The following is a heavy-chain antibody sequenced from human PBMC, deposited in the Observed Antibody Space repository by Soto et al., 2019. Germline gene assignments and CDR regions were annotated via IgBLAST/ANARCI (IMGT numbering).Heavy chain of an antibody. CDR1: GFTFSNYA. J-gene: IGHJ6*02. CDR3: ARDWTGNTCPCLDV. D-gene: IGHD2-8*02. V-gene: IGHV3-23*01. Sequence: EVQLWESGGGLVQPGGSQRLSCAASGFTFSNYALTWVRQSPGKGLEWVSTSGGGGGTTYYADSVKGRFTISRDNSKNTLSLQMSSLRVEDTAIYYCARDWTGNTCPCLDVWGQGTTVSVSS. CDR2: SGGGGGTT.